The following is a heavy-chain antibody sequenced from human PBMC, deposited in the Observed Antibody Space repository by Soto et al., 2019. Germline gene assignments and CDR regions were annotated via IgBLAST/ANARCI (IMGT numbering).Heavy chain of an antibody. V-gene: IGHV5-51*01. J-gene: IGHJ5*02. Sequence: PGESLKISCGASGYSFPGFWIGWVRQMPGKGLEWVGIIFPGDSDTRYSPSFQGQVTISADKSISTAYLQWSSLKASDTAIYFCARAERFPRSWFDPWGQGTQVTVSS. D-gene: IGHD3-10*01. CDR3: ARAERFPRSWFDP. CDR2: IFPGDSDT. CDR1: GYSFPGFW.